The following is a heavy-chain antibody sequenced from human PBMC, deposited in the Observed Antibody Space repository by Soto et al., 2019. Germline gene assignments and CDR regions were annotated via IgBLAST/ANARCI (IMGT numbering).Heavy chain of an antibody. CDR2: IYYSGST. CDR1: GGSISSYY. CDR3: ASRIAAAGTALDY. D-gene: IGHD6-13*01. V-gene: IGHV4-59*01. Sequence: QVQLQESGPGLVKPSETLYLTCTVSGGSISSYYWSWIRQPPGKGLEWIGYIYYSGSTNYNPSLKSRVTISVDTSKNQFSLKLSSVTAADTAVYYCASRIAAAGTALDYWGQGTLVTVSS. J-gene: IGHJ4*02.